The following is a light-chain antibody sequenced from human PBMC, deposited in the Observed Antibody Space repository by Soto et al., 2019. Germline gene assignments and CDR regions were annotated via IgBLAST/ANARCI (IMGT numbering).Light chain of an antibody. CDR3: QQREDWPRA. J-gene: IGKJ4*01. CDR1: QSVGDY. CDR2: DAS. Sequence: EIVLTQSPATLSXXXXXRATLSCRASQSVGDYLGWYQQKPGQAPRLLIYDASQRATGVPARFSASGSGTDFTLTISSLEPEDFAIYYCQQREDWPRAFGGGTKVEFK. V-gene: IGKV3-11*01.